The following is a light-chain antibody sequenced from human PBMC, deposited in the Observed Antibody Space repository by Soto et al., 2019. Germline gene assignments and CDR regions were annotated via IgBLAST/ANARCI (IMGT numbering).Light chain of an antibody. CDR2: GAS. V-gene: IGKV3-20*01. CDR1: QSVSSTY. J-gene: IGKJ5*01. CDR3: QQYGGSPPIT. Sequence: VLTQSPGTLSLSPGERATLSCRASQSVSSTYLAWYQHKPGQAPRLLIYGASTRATGIPDRFSGSGSGTDFSLTISRLEHEDFAVYYCQQYGGSPPITFGQGTRLEIK.